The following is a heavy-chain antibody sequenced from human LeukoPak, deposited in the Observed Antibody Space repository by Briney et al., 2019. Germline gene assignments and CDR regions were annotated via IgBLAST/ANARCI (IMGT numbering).Heavy chain of an antibody. CDR3: ARASIAARPSYYYGMDV. CDR1: GGSISSYY. J-gene: IGHJ6*02. Sequence: PSETLSLTCTVSGGSISSYYWSWIRQPPGKGLEWIGYIYYSGSTNYDPSLKSRVTISVDTSKNQFSLKLSSVTAADTAVYYCARASIAARPSYYYGMDVWGQGTTVTVSS. D-gene: IGHD6-6*01. V-gene: IGHV4-59*08. CDR2: IYYSGST.